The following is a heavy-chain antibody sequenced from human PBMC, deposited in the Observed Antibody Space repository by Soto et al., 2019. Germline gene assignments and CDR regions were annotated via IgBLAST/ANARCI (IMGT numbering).Heavy chain of an antibody. V-gene: IGHV4-34*01. Sequence: ASETLSLTCAVYGGSFSGYYWSWIRQPPGKGLEWIGEINHSGSTNYNPSLKSRVTISVDTSKNQFSLKLSSVTAADTAVYYCARGGGHRYYYYYYGMDVWGQGITVTVSS. CDR1: GGSFSGYY. J-gene: IGHJ6*02. CDR3: ARGGGHRYYYYYYGMDV. D-gene: IGHD3-10*01. CDR2: INHSGST.